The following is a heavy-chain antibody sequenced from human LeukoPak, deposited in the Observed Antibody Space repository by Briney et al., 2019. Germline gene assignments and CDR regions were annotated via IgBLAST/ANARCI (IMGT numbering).Heavy chain of an antibody. CDR3: ATDGSDGYSTGFDY. CDR2: FDPEDGET. CDR1: GYTLTELS. D-gene: IGHD2-15*01. J-gene: IGHJ4*02. Sequence: ASVKVSCKVSGYTLTELSMHWVRQAPGKGREWMGGFDPEDGETIYAQKFQGRVTMTEDTSTDTAYMELSSLRSEDTAVYYCATDGSDGYSTGFDYWGQGTLVTVSS. V-gene: IGHV1-24*01.